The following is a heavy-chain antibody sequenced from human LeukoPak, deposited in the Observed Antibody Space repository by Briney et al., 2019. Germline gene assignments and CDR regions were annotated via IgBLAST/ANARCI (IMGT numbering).Heavy chain of an antibody. V-gene: IGHV1-69*04. CDR2: IIPILGIA. J-gene: IGHJ5*02. CDR3: ARDFCSGVFDP. CDR1: GGTFSSYA. D-gene: IGHD3-10*02. Sequence: SVKVSCKASGGTFSSYAISWVRQAPGQGLEWMGRIIPILGIANYAQKFQGRVTITMDVSARTVYMELSSLRSEDTTIYYCARDFCSGVFDPWGQGTLVTVSS.